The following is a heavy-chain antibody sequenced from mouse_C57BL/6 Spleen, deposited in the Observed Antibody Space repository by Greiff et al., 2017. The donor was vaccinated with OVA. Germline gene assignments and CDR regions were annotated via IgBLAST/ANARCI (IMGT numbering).Heavy chain of an antibody. CDR3: ARMDDYRAMDY. CDR2: IHPNSGST. Sequence: QVQLQQPGAELVKPGASVKLSCKASGYTFTSYWMHWVKQRPGQGLEWIGMIHPNSGSTNYNEKFKSKATLTVDKSSSTAYMQLSSLTSEDSAVYDCARMDDYRAMDYWGQGTSVTVSS. D-gene: IGHD2-4*01. J-gene: IGHJ4*01. CDR1: GYTFTSYW. V-gene: IGHV1-64*01.